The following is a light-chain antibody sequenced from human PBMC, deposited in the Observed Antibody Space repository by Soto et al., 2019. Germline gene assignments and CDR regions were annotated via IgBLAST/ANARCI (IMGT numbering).Light chain of an antibody. CDR2: ENN. CDR3: AAWDTSLSGGV. J-gene: IGLJ3*02. CDR1: SSNIGSDF. V-gene: IGLV1-51*02. Sequence: QSVLTQPPSVSAAPGQKVTISCSGSSSNIGSDFVSWYQQLPGTAPQLLIYENNKRPSGIPDRFSGSKSATSATVGITGLQTGDEADYYCAAWDTSLSGGVFGGGTKLTVL.